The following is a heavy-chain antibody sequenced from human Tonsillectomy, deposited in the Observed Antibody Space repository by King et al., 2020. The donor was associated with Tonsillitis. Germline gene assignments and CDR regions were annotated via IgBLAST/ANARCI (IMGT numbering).Heavy chain of an antibody. CDR2: IRYDGSNK. J-gene: IGHJ4*02. CDR1: GFTFRTYG. Sequence: VQLVESGGGVVQPGWSLRLSCEASGFTFRTYGMYWVRQPPGKGLEWVTFIRYDGSNKYYADSVTGRFTVSRDNSKNTLFLQMNSLRGEDTAVYYCAKAQGNYDFWSGLDYWGQGALVTVSS. D-gene: IGHD3-3*01. V-gene: IGHV3-30*02. CDR3: AKAQGNYDFWSGLDY.